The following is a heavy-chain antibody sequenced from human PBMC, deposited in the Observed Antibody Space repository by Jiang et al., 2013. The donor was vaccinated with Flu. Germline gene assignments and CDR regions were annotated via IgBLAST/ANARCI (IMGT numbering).Heavy chain of an antibody. Sequence: VQLVESGAEVKKPGASVKVSCKASGYTFTSYYMHWVRRAPGQGLEWMGIINPSGGSTSYAQKFQGRVTMTRDTSTSTVYMELSSLRSEDTAVYYCARDQGATTLLDYWGQGTLVTVSS. V-gene: IGHV1-46*01. D-gene: IGHD1-26*01. CDR3: ARDQGATTLLDY. CDR1: GYTFTSYY. J-gene: IGHJ4*02. CDR2: INPSGGST.